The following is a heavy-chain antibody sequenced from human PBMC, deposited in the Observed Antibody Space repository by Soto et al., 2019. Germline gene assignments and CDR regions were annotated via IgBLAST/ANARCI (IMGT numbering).Heavy chain of an antibody. CDR3: ARVPDY. D-gene: IGHD2-2*01. J-gene: IGHJ4*02. Sequence: QLQLQESGSGLVKPSQTLSLTCAVYGCSISRGGYSCSWIRQPPGQGLEWIAYMYHSGSTYYNTSLKSRVTISIDRAKNQFSLKLSAVTAADPAVYDCARVPDYWGQGILVTVSA. V-gene: IGHV4-30-2*01. CDR2: MYHSGST. CDR1: GCSISRGGYS.